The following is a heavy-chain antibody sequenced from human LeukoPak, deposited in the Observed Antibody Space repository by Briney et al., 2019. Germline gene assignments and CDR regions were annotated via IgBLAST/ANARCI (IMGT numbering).Heavy chain of an antibody. J-gene: IGHJ6*03. Sequence: GGSLRLSCAASGFTFSSYAMSWVRQVPGKGLEWVSAISGSGGSTYYADSVKGRFTISRDNSKNTLYLQMNSLRAEDTAVYYCARGITGTTSHYYYYYYMDVWGKGTTVTVSS. CDR3: ARGITGTTSHYYYYYYMDV. CDR1: GFTFSSYA. V-gene: IGHV3-23*01. D-gene: IGHD1-7*01. CDR2: ISGSGGST.